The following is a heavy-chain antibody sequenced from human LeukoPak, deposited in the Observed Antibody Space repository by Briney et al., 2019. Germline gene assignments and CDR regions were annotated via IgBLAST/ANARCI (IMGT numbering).Heavy chain of an antibody. D-gene: IGHD4-17*01. CDR2: IYYSGST. CDR1: GGSISSYY. J-gene: IGHJ6*02. V-gene: IGHV4-59*08. Sequence: SESLSLTCTVSGGSISSYYWSWIRQPPGKGLEWIGYIYYSGSTNYNPSLKSRVTISVDTSKNQFSLKLSSVTAADTAVYYCARLNYGDYDMDVWGQGTTVTVSS. CDR3: ARLNYGDYDMDV.